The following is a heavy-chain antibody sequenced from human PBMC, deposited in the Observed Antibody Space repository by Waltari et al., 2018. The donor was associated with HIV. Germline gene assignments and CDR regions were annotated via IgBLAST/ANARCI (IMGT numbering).Heavy chain of an antibody. CDR3: ARVATMIVVVTNPYYFDY. J-gene: IGHJ4*02. Sequence: EVQLVESGGGLVKPGGSLRLACAASGFTFSSYSMKWVRQAPGKGLEWFPFISSSSSYKYYADSVKGRFTIYRDNAKNSLYLQMNSLRAEDTAVYYCARVATMIVVVTNPYYFDYWGQGTLVTVSS. V-gene: IGHV3-21*01. CDR2: ISSSSSYK. D-gene: IGHD3-22*01. CDR1: GFTFSSYS.